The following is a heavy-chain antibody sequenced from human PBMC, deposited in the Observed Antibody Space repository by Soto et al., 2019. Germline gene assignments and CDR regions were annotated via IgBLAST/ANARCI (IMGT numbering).Heavy chain of an antibody. J-gene: IGHJ4*02. CDR1: GYSIISGYY. CDR3: ARVSYFDGGGFYYYFDY. D-gene: IGHD3-22*01. CDR2: MYHSGST. V-gene: IGHV4-38-2*01. Sequence: KASETLSLTCAVSGYSIISGYYWGWIRQPPGKGLQWIGNMYHSGSTYYNPSLKSRVAISIDTSKNQFSLKLSSVTAADKAVYYCARVSYFDGGGFYYYFDYWGQGILVTVSS.